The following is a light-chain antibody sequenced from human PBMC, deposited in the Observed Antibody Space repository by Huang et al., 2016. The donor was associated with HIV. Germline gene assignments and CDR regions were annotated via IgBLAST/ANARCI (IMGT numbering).Light chain of an antibody. J-gene: IGKJ4*01. CDR2: GAS. CDR3: QQRRNWLT. V-gene: IGKV3-11*01. Sequence: EIVLTQSPATLSLSPGQRPPLSCSASQSITKYLAWYQHKPGQAPRLLIDGASTRATGIPGRFSGSGSGTDFTLTISSLEPEDFTVYYCQQRRNWLTFGGGTKVEIK. CDR1: QSITKY.